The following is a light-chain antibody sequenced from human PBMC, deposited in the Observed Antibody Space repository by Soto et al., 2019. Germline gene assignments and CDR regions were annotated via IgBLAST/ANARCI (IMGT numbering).Light chain of an antibody. CDR1: QTINNW. Sequence: DIQMTQSPSTLSASVGDRVTITSRAGQTINNWLAWYQHKPGKAPKLLIYDASNLENGVPSRFSGSGSGADFSLSISSLQPEDFATYYCQQYSNYSRTFGQGTRVEIK. J-gene: IGKJ1*01. CDR3: QQYSNYSRT. CDR2: DAS. V-gene: IGKV1-5*01.